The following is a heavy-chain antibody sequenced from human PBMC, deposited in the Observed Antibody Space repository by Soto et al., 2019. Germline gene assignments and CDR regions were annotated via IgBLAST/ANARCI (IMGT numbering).Heavy chain of an antibody. CDR1: GLSICSYC. CDR3: DSMKHELRFLKC. D-gene: IGHD3-3*01. Sequence: LRLSCPAWGLSICSYCMLCLLQAPGKGLVWVSRINSDGSTTSYADSVKGRFTISRDNAKNTLYLQMNSLRAEDTALYYCDSMKHELRFLKCRGKGTAVPV. CDR2: INSDGSTT. V-gene: IGHV3-74*01. J-gene: IGHJ4*02.